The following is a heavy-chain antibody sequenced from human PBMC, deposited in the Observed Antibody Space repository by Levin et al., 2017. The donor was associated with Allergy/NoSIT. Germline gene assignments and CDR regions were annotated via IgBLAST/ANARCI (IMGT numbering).Heavy chain of an antibody. D-gene: IGHD3-3*01. V-gene: IGHV4-39*07. J-gene: IGHJ4*02. CDR1: GGSISSSSYY. Sequence: GSLRLSCTVSGGSISSSSYYWGWIRQPPGKGLEWIGSIYYSGSTYYNPSLKSRVTISVDTSKNQFSLKLSSVTAADTAVYYCASPKYYDFWSGYLYWGQGTLVTVSS. CDR3: ASPKYYDFWSGYLY. CDR2: IYYSGST.